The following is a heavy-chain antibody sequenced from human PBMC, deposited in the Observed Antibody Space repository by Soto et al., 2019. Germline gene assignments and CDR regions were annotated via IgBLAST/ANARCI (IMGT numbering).Heavy chain of an antibody. CDR2: ISGSGGST. V-gene: IGHV3-23*01. J-gene: IGHJ5*02. CDR1: GFTFSSYA. D-gene: IGHD3-22*01. CDR3: AKDPLHYYDSSGYTPWFDP. Sequence: GSLRLSCAASGFTFSSYAMSWVRQAPGKGLEWVSAISGSGGSTYYADSVKGRFTISRDNSKNTLYLQMNSLRAEDTAVYYCAKDPLHYYDSSGYTPWFDPWGQGTLV.